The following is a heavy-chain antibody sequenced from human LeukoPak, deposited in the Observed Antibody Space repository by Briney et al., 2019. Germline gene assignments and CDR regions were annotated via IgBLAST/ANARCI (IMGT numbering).Heavy chain of an antibody. CDR2: IYYSGST. CDR1: GGSISSSSYY. Sequence: SETLTLTCTVSGGSISSSSYYWGWIRQPPGKELEWIGSIYYSGSTYYNPSLKSRVTISVDTSKNQFSLKLSSVTAADTAVYYCARQVPPYYFDYWGQGTLVTVSS. CDR3: ARQVPPYYFDY. J-gene: IGHJ4*02. V-gene: IGHV4-39*01.